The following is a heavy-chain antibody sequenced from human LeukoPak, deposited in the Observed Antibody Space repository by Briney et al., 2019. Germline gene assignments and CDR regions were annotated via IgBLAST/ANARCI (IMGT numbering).Heavy chain of an antibody. D-gene: IGHD3-3*01. CDR3: ARDGHDFWSGYRYYFDY. V-gene: IGHV1-2*02. J-gene: IGHJ4*02. CDR1: GYTFTGYY. CDR2: INPNSGGT. Sequence: ASVKVSCKASGYTFTGYYMHWVRQAPGQGLEWMGWINPNSGGTNYAQKFQGRVTMTRDTSISTAYMELSRLRSDDTAVYYCARDGHDFWSGYRYYFDYWGQGTLVTVSS.